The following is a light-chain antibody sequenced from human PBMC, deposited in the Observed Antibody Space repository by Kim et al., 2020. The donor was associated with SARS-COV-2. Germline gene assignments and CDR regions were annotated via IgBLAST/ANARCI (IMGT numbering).Light chain of an antibody. CDR1: SSDIGAYDY. CDR2: DVT. CDR3: SSFTSSSTPP. V-gene: IGLV2-14*03. J-gene: IGLJ1*01. Sequence: QSALTQPASVSGSPGQSITISCTGTSSDIGAYDYVSWYQQHQGKAPKLMIFDVTNRPSGVSNRFSGSKSDNTASLTISGLQPEDEADYYCSSFTSSSTPPFGTGTKVTVL.